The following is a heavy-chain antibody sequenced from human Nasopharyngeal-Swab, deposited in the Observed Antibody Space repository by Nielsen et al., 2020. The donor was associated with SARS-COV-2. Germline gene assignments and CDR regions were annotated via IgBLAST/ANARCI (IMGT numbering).Heavy chain of an antibody. CDR3: ARGGDYVWGSYRNKFDY. D-gene: IGHD3-16*02. CDR2: IYYSGST. Sequence: SETLSLTCTVSGSSISSGGYYWSWIRQRPGKGLEWIGYIYYSGSTYYNPSLKSRLTISVDTSKNQFSLKLSSVTAADTAVYYCARGGDYVWGSYRNKFDYWGQGTLVTVSS. V-gene: IGHV4-31*03. CDR1: GSSISSGGYY. J-gene: IGHJ4*02.